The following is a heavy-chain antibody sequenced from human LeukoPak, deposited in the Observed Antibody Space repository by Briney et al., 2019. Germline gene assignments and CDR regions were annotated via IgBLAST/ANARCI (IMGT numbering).Heavy chain of an antibody. CDR3: ARDCSGGSCYSTSDAFDI. J-gene: IGHJ3*02. D-gene: IGHD2-15*01. CDR1: GGSISSYY. Sequence: SETLSLTCTVSGGSISSYYWSWIRQPPGKGLEWIGYIYYSGSTNYNPSLKSRVTISVDTSKNQFSLKLSSVTAADTAVYYCARDCSGGSCYSTSDAFDIWGQGTMVTVSS. CDR2: IYYSGST. V-gene: IGHV4-59*01.